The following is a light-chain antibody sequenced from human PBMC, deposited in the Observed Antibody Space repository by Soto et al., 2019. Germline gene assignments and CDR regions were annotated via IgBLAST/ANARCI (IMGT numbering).Light chain of an antibody. J-gene: IGKJ2*01. V-gene: IGKV3-20*01. CDR3: QQYGSSPMYT. CDR2: GAS. Sequence: EIVLTQSPGTLSLSPGERATLSCRASQSVSSSYFAWYQQKPGQAPRLLIYGASGRATGIPDRFSGSGSGTDFTLNISRLEPEAFAVYYCQQYGSSPMYTFGQGTKLEIK. CDR1: QSVSSSY.